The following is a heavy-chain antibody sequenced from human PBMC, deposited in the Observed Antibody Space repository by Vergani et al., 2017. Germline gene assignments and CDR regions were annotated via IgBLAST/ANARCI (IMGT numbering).Heavy chain of an antibody. Sequence: EVQLVESGGGLVKPGGSLRLSCAASGFTFSSYSMNWVRQAPGKGLEWVSSISSSSSYIYYADSVKGRFTISRDNAKNSLYLQMNSLRAEDTAVYYCARGWDTAMVYYYYYMDVWGKGTTVTVSS. CDR1: GFTFSSYS. J-gene: IGHJ6*03. CDR2: ISSSSSYI. V-gene: IGHV3-21*01. CDR3: ARGWDTAMVYYYYYMDV. D-gene: IGHD5-18*01.